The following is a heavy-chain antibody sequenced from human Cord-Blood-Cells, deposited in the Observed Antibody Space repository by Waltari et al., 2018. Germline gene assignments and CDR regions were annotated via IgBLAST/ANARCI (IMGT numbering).Heavy chain of an antibody. J-gene: IGHJ1*01. Sequence: EVQLVESGGGLVQPGRSLRLSCAASGFTFDDYAMHWVRQAPGKGLEWVPGISWNSGSIGYADSVKGRFTISRDNAKNSLYLQMNSLRAEDMALYYCAKGGGSYFQGYFQHWGQGTLVTVSS. V-gene: IGHV3-9*03. D-gene: IGHD1-26*01. CDR1: GFTFDDYA. CDR2: ISWNSGSI. CDR3: AKGGGSYFQGYFQH.